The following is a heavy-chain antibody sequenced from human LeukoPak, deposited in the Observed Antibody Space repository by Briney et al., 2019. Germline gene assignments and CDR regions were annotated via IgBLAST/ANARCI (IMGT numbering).Heavy chain of an antibody. CDR1: GFTFSSYA. CDR2: ISYDGSNK. Sequence: PGGSLRLSCAASGFTFSSYAMHWVRQAPGKGLEWVAVISYDGSNKYYADSVKGRFTISRDNSKNTLYLQRNSLRAEDTAVYYCARDATCFDYWGQGTLVTVSS. J-gene: IGHJ4*02. CDR3: ARDATCFDY. V-gene: IGHV3-30-3*01. D-gene: IGHD2-15*01.